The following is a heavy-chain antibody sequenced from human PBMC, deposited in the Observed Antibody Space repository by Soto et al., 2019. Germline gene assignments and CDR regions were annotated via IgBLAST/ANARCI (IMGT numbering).Heavy chain of an antibody. V-gene: IGHV4-59*01. CDR2: IYYSGST. D-gene: IGHD6-13*01. CDR3: ARYSSSWYWLDP. Sequence: PSETLSLTCTVSGGSISSYYWSWIRQPPGKGLEWIGYIYYSGSTNYNPSLKSRVTISVDTSKNQFSLKLSSVTAADTAVYYCARYSSSWYWLDPWGQGTLVTVSS. CDR1: GGSISSYY. J-gene: IGHJ5*02.